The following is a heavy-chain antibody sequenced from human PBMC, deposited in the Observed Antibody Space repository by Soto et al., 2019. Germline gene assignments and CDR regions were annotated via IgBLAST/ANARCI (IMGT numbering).Heavy chain of an antibody. CDR1: GYTFTSYG. CDR2: ISAYNGNT. V-gene: IGHV1-18*01. D-gene: IGHD4-4*01. Sequence: QVQLVQSGAEVKKPGASVKVSCKASGYTFTSYGISWVRQAPGQGLEWMGWISAYNGNTNYAQKLQGRVTMTTDTPPSTGYMELRSLSSDDTAVYYCARVRATVTTPFDYWGQGTLVTVSS. CDR3: ARVRATVTTPFDY. J-gene: IGHJ4*02.